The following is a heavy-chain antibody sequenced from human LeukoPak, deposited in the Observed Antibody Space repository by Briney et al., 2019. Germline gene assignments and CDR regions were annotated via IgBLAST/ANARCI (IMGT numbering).Heavy chain of an antibody. Sequence: SETLSLTCTVSGGSISSYYWSWIRQPPGKGLEWIGCIYYSGSPNYNPSLKSRVTISVDPSKNQFSLKLSSVTAADTAVYYCARADRSSSGGIFDYWGQGTLVTVSS. CDR2: IYYSGSP. V-gene: IGHV4-59*01. J-gene: IGHJ4*02. CDR1: GGSISSYY. CDR3: ARADRSSSGGIFDY. D-gene: IGHD6-19*01.